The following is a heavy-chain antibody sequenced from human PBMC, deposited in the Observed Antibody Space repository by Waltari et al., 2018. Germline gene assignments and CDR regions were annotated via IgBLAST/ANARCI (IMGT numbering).Heavy chain of an antibody. CDR3: TTAPYNWNLGGFDY. D-gene: IGHD1-7*01. CDR2: IKSKTDGGTT. J-gene: IGHJ4*02. Sequence: EVQLVESGGGLVKPGGSLRLSCAASGFTFSNAWMSWVRQAPGKGLEWVGRIKSKTDGGTTDYAAPVKGRFTISRDDSKNTLYLQLNSLKTEDTAVYYCTTAPYNWNLGGFDYWGQGTLVTVSS. CDR1: GFTFSNAW. V-gene: IGHV3-15*01.